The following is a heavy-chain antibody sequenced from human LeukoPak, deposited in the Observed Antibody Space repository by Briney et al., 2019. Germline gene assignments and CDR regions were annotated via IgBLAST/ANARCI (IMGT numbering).Heavy chain of an antibody. V-gene: IGHV3-30*18. D-gene: IGHD2-15*01. Sequence: GGSLRLSCAASGFTFSSYGMHWARQAPGKGLEWVAVISYDGSNKYYADSVKGRFTISRDNSKNTLYLQMNSLRAEDTAAYYCAKDRDIVVVVAATALDYWGQGTLVTVSS. CDR2: ISYDGSNK. J-gene: IGHJ4*02. CDR1: GFTFSSYG. CDR3: AKDRDIVVVVAATALDY.